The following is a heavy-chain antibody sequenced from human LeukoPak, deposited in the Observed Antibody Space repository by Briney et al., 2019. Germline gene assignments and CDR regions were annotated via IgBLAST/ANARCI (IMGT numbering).Heavy chain of an antibody. D-gene: IGHD3-3*01. V-gene: IGHV3-23*01. CDR1: GFTFRSYA. Sequence: GGSLRLSCEASGFTFRSYAMSWVRQAPGKGLELVSAITRSGDSTYSADSVKGRFTISRDNSKNTLYLQMNSLRVEDTAVYYCAKGYYDFWSGYYGGENYFDYWGQGTLVTVSS. CDR3: AKGYYDFWSGYYGGENYFDY. CDR2: ITRSGDST. J-gene: IGHJ4*02.